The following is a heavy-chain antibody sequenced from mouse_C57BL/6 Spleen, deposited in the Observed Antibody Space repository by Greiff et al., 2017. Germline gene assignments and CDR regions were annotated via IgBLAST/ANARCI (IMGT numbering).Heavy chain of an antibody. CDR2: IYPSSGYT. V-gene: IGHV1-7*01. D-gene: IGHD2-3*01. J-gene: IGHJ2*01. CDR1: GYTFTSYW. CDR3: ARRGDSYYHYFDY. Sequence: QVQLQQSGAELAKPGASVKLSCKASGYTFTSYWLHWVKQRPGQGLEWIGYIYPSSGYTKYNQKFKDKAPLTADKSSSTAYMQLISLTYVDSAVYSCARRGDSYYHYFDYWGQGTTLTVSS.